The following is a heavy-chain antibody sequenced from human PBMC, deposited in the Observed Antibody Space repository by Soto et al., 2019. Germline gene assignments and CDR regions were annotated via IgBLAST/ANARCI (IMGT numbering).Heavy chain of an antibody. CDR2: ISASGDYT. CDR1: GFFLSNNW. V-gene: IGHV3-11*06. J-gene: IGHJ6*02. D-gene: IGHD2-8*01. Sequence: QVQLVESGGGWVKPGESLRLSCIGSGFFLSNNWMTWIRQAPGKGLEWVSYISASGDYTIYADSLKGRLTISRDNARNSLWLQINSQTAEDTAVYYCARSSGWRQVGVYNYGLDVWGQGTTVIVSS. CDR3: ARSSGWRQVGVYNYGLDV.